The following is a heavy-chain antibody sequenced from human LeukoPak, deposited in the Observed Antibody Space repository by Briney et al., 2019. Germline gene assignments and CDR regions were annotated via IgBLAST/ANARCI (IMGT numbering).Heavy chain of an antibody. J-gene: IGHJ5*02. D-gene: IGHD3-22*01. CDR3: AREPYYYDSSGYHWFDP. CDR2: ISAYNGNT. Sequence: EASVKVSCKASGYTFTSYGISWVRQAPGQGLEWMGWISAYNGNTNYAQKLQGGVTMTTDTSTSTAYMELRSLRSDDTAVYYCAREPYYYDSSGYHWFDPWGQGTLVTVSS. CDR1: GYTFTSYG. V-gene: IGHV1-18*01.